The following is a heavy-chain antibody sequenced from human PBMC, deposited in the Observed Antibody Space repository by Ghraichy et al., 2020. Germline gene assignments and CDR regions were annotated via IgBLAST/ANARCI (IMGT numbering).Heavy chain of an antibody. CDR3: AKEGSTGTNYLYDS. CDR2: VSSNGTVP. CDR1: GFTFGSFG. V-gene: IGHV3-30*18. J-gene: IGHJ4*02. Sequence: GGSLRLSCAASGFTFGSFGMHWVRQAPGKGLDWVAVVSSNGTVPYYADSVKGRFTISRDNSKNMLYLEMNSLITEDTGVYYCAKEGSTGTNYLYDSWGQGPLVPVAS. D-gene: IGHD4/OR15-4a*01.